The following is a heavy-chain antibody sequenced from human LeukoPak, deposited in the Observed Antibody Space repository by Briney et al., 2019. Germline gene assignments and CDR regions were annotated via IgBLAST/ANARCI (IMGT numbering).Heavy chain of an antibody. J-gene: IGHJ3*02. V-gene: IGHV1-69*13. CDR1: GGTFSSYA. CDR2: IIPIFGTA. D-gene: IGHD3-22*01. CDR3: ARGEEGYYDSSGLPGAFDI. Sequence: SVKVSCKASGGTFSSYAISWVRQAPGQGLEWMGGIIPIFGTANYAQKFQGRVTITADESTSTAYMELSSLRSEDTAVYYCARGEEGYYDSSGLPGAFDIWGQGTMVTVSS.